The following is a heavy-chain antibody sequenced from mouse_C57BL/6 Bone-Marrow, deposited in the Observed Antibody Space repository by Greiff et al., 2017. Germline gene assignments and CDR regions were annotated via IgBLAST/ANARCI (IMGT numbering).Heavy chain of an antibody. CDR3: ARFNYYGSSRYFDY. CDR2: INPNNGGT. D-gene: IGHD1-1*01. CDR1: GYTFTDYN. V-gene: IGHV1-18*01. Sequence: VQLKQSGPELVKPGASVKIPCKASGYTFTDYNMDWVKQSHGKSLEWIGDINPNNGGTIYNQKFKGKATLTVDKSSSTAYMELRSLTSEDTAVYYCARFNYYGSSRYFDYWGQGTTLTVSS. J-gene: IGHJ2*01.